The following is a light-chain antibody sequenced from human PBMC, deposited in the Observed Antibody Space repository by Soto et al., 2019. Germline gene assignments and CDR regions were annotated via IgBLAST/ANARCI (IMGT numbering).Light chain of an antibody. CDR2: GAS. CDR1: QSVSSSF. CDR3: HHYGSSWA. J-gene: IGKJ1*01. V-gene: IGKV3-20*01. Sequence: EIGLTQSPSTLSLSPGETVTLSCRASQSVSSSFIAWYQQKPGHSPSLLVFGASTRATDIPDRFSGRGSGTDFTLTIRRLEPEDFAVYYCHHYGSSWAFGQGTKVDIK.